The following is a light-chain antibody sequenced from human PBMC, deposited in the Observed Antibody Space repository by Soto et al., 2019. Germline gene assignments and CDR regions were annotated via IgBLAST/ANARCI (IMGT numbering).Light chain of an antibody. J-gene: IGLJ3*02. V-gene: IGLV1-40*01. CDR1: SSNIGAGYD. Sequence: QPVLTQPPSVSGAPGQSVTISCTGSSSNIGAGYDVHWYQQLPGTAPKLLIYGNSNRPSGVPDRFSGSKSGTSASLAITGLQAEDEADYYCQSYDSSLSGSEFGGGTKLTVL. CDR3: QSYDSSLSGSE. CDR2: GNS.